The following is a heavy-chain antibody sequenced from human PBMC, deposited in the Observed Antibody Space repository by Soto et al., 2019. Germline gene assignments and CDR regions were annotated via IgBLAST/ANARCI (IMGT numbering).Heavy chain of an antibody. Sequence: QITLKESGPTLVKPTQTLTLICTFSGFSLYTRGGGVGWIRQPPGKALEWLALIYWDDDKRYSSSLKNRLTITKDTSKSQVVLTMNNMDPVDTATYYCAHCSTGFSSYPDYWGQGTLVTVSS. V-gene: IGHV2-5*02. CDR1: GFSLYTRGGG. CDR2: IYWDDDK. CDR3: AHCSTGFSSYPDY. J-gene: IGHJ4*02. D-gene: IGHD6-19*01.